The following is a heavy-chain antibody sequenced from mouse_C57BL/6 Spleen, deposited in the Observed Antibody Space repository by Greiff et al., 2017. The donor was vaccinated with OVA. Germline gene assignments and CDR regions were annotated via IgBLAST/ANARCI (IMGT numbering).Heavy chain of an antibody. J-gene: IGHJ1*03. CDR1: GYSFTGYY. Sequence: EVQLQQSGPELVKPGASVKISCKASGYSFTGYYMNWVKQSPEKSLEWIGEINPSTGGTTYNQKFKAKATLTVDQSSSTAYMQLKSLTSEDSAVYYCARAGYYYGRRYFDVWGTGTTVTVSS. CDR2: INPSTGGT. V-gene: IGHV1-42*01. CDR3: ARAGYYYGRRYFDV. D-gene: IGHD1-1*01.